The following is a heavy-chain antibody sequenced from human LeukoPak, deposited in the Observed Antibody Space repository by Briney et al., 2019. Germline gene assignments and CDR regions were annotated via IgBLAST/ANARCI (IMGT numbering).Heavy chain of an antibody. CDR3: ARHTPIVVVLASSRGYFDY. J-gene: IGHJ4*02. V-gene: IGHV4-61*02. Sequence: SETLSLACTVSGGSISSGSYYWSWIRQPAGKGLEWIGRIYTSGSTNYNPSLKSRVTISVDTSKNQFSLKLSSVTAADTAVYFCARHTPIVVVLASSRGYFDYWGQGTLVTVSS. CDR1: GGSISSGSYY. CDR2: IYTSGST. D-gene: IGHD2-15*01.